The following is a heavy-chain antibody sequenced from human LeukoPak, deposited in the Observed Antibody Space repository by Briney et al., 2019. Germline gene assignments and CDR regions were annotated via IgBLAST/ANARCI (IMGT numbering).Heavy chain of an antibody. D-gene: IGHD4-23*01. CDR2: ISYDGSNK. CDR3: AKDQTTVVTGLDY. J-gene: IGHJ4*02. CDR1: GFTFSGYG. V-gene: IGHV3-30*18. Sequence: GGSLRLSCAASGFTFSGYGMHWVRQAPGKGLEWVAVISYDGSNKYYADSVKGRFTIPRDNSKNTLYLQMNSLRAEDTAVYYCAKDQTTVVTGLDYWGQGTLVTVSS.